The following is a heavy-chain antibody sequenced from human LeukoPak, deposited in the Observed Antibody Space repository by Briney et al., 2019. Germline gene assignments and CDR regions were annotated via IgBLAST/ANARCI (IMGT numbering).Heavy chain of an antibody. CDR3: ATVRDIVVGGGPYYFDY. D-gene: IGHD2-15*01. CDR2: INPHNGDT. Sequence: ASVKVSCKASGYTFIGYYLHWVRQAPGQGLEWMGWINPHNGDTNNAQRCQGWVTMTRDTSITTAYMELSRLKSDDTAVYYCATVRDIVVGGGPYYFDYWGQGSLVTVSS. V-gene: IGHV1-2*04. J-gene: IGHJ4*02. CDR1: GYTFIGYY.